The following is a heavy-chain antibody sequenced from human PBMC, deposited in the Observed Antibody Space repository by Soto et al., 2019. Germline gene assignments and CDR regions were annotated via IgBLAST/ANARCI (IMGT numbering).Heavy chain of an antibody. D-gene: IGHD1-1*01. CDR2: ISGYNAKT. V-gene: IGHV1-18*04. Sequence: GASVKVSCKSSDNTFTYHGINWVRQTPGQGLEWLGWISGYNAKTSDAQKFQDRATMTADTSTTTACLEVRSLTSDDSGTYFCAATGCNYIGRGVWGRGTRVAVCS. J-gene: IGHJ6*04. CDR3: AATGCNYIGRGV. CDR1: DNTFTYHG.